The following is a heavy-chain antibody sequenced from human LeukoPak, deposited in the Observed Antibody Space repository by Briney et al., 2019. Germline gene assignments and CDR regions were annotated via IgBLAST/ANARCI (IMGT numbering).Heavy chain of an antibody. D-gene: IGHD2-15*01. J-gene: IGHJ4*02. V-gene: IGHV4-59*01. Sequence: SETLSLTCTVSGGSISSYYWSWIRQPPGKGLEWIGYIYYSGSTNYNPSLRSRVTMSVDTSKNQFSLKLTSVTAADTAVYYCAGSAYCSGGSCYTGLPYWGQGTLVTVSS. CDR1: GGSISSYY. CDR2: IYYSGST. CDR3: AGSAYCSGGSCYTGLPY.